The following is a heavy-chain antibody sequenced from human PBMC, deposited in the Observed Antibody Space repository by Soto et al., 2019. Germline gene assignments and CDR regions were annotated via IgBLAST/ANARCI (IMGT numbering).Heavy chain of an antibody. D-gene: IGHD2-15*01. CDR1: GGSISSDY. J-gene: IGHJ3*02. CDR3: ARDQVVAAFFSPPHDAFDI. Sequence: PSETLSLTCTVSGGSISSDYWSWSRQPPGKGLEWIGYIYYSGSTNYNPSLKSRVTISVDTSKNQFSLKLSSVTAADTAVYYCARDQVVAAFFSPPHDAFDIWGPGTMVTVSS. V-gene: IGHV4-59*01. CDR2: IYYSGST.